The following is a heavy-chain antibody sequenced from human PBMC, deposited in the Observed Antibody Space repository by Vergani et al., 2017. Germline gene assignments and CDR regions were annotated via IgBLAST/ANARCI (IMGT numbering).Heavy chain of an antibody. Sequence: EVQLLESGGSLKQPGGSVRLSCAASGFTFSTYAMHWVRQAPGKGLGWDSALTGGGGSTYYADSFKGRFIISRDNYRDTLYLQMNSLRPEDTATYYCVKDAGSYENFFDSWGQGTLVTVSS. CDR3: VKDAGSYENFFDS. V-gene: IGHV3-23*01. J-gene: IGHJ4*02. CDR2: LTGGGGST. CDR1: GFTFSTYA. D-gene: IGHD1-26*01.